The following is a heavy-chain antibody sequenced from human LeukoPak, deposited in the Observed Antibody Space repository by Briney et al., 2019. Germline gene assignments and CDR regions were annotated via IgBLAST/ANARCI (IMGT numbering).Heavy chain of an antibody. V-gene: IGHV3-74*01. CDR3: ARDGSLPDY. Sequence: PGGSLRLSCAASGFTFSDYWMHWVRQTPGEGLVWVSRIISDGSSTSYADSVKGRFTISRDNAKNTLYLQMNSLRVEDTAVYYCARDGSLPDYWGQGTLVTVPS. CDR1: GFTFSDYW. CDR2: IISDGSST. J-gene: IGHJ4*02.